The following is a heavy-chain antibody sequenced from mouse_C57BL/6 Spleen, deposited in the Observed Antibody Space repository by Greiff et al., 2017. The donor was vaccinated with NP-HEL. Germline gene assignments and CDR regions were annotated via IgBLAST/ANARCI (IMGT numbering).Heavy chain of an antibody. D-gene: IGHD1-1*01. CDR1: GYTFTSYW. CDR2: IDPSDSYT. V-gene: IGHV1-50*01. CDR3: ARRGLSLRYWYFDV. Sequence: QVQLQQPGAELVKPGASVKLSCKASGYTFTSYWMQWVKQRPGQGLEWIGEIDPSDSYTNYNQKFKGKATLTVDTSASTAYMQLSSLTSEDSAVYYCARRGLSLRYWYFDVWGTGTTVTVSS. J-gene: IGHJ1*03.